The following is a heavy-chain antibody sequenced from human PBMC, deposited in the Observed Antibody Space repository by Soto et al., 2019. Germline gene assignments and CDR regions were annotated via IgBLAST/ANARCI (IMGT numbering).Heavy chain of an antibody. J-gene: IGHJ4*02. CDR3: ARYTIFGVVIAFDY. CDR1: VFTFSSYS. Sequence: GGYLRRSCAAAVFTFSSYSITWVRQAPGKGLEWVSSISSSSSYIYYADSVKGRFTISRDNAKNSLYLQMNSLRAEDTAVYYCARYTIFGVVIAFDYWGQGT. V-gene: IGHV3-21*01. CDR2: ISSSSSYI. D-gene: IGHD3-3*01.